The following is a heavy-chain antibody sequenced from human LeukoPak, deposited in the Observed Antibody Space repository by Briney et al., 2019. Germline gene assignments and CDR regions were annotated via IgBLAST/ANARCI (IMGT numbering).Heavy chain of an antibody. V-gene: IGHV4-59*01. CDR3: ARESGYDPGDAFDI. J-gene: IGHJ3*02. Sequence: PSETLSLTCTVSGGSISSYYWSWIRQPPGKGLEWIGYIYYSGSTNYNPSLKSRVTISVDTSKNQFSLKLSSVTAADTAVYYCARESGYDPGDAFDIWGQGTMVTVSS. CDR1: GGSISSYY. D-gene: IGHD5-12*01. CDR2: IYYSGST.